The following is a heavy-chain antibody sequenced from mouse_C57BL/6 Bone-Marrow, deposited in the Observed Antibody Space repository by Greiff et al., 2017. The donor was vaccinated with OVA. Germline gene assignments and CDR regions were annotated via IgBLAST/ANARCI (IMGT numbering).Heavy chain of an antibody. J-gene: IGHJ3*01. CDR3: ASGGLAY. CDR2: IWGVGST. V-gene: IGHV2-6*01. Sequence: VHLVESGPGLVAPSQSLSITCTVSGFSLISYGVDWVRQSPGKGLEWLGVIWGVGSTNYNSALKSRLSIRKDNSKSQVFLKMNSLQTDDTAMYYCASGGLAYWGQGTLVTVSA. CDR1: GFSLISYG.